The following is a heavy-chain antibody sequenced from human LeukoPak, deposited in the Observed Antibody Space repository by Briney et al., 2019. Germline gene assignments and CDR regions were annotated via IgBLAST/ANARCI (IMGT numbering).Heavy chain of an antibody. D-gene: IGHD3-22*01. Sequence: GASLKISSKGSGYSFTSYWIGWVRQMPGKGLEWMGIIYPGDSDTRYSPSFQRQVTIAADKSISTAYLQSSSLKASDTAKYYCARFGELYDSSGLPDDAFDIWGQGTMVTVSS. J-gene: IGHJ3*02. CDR3: ARFGELYDSSGLPDDAFDI. CDR2: IYPGDSDT. V-gene: IGHV5-51*01. CDR1: GYSFTSYW.